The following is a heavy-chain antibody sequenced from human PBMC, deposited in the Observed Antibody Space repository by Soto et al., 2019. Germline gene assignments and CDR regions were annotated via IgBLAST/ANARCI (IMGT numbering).Heavy chain of an antibody. Sequence: QVQLVQSGAEVKKPGASVKVSCKASGYTFTSYAMHWVRQAPGQRLEWMGWINAGNGNTKYSQKFQGRVTITRDTSASTAYMELSSLRSEDTAVYYCARGLTCSGGSCYSPSDYWGQGTLVTVSS. V-gene: IGHV1-3*01. CDR1: GYTFTSYA. CDR2: INAGNGNT. D-gene: IGHD2-15*01. J-gene: IGHJ4*02. CDR3: ARGLTCSGGSCYSPSDY.